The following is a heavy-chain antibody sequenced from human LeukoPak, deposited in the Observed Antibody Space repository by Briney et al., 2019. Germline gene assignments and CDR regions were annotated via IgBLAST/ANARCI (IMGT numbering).Heavy chain of an antibody. J-gene: IGHJ4*02. CDR3: ARERKLTMVRGLDY. V-gene: IGHV4-39*07. CDR2: IHYSGST. Sequence: SETLSLTCTVSGGSISSSSYYWGWIRQPPGKGLEWIGSIHYSGSTYYNPSLKSRVTISVDTSKIQFSLNLSSVTAADTAVYYCARERKLTMVRGLDYWGQGALVTVSS. CDR1: GGSISSSSYY. D-gene: IGHD3-10*01.